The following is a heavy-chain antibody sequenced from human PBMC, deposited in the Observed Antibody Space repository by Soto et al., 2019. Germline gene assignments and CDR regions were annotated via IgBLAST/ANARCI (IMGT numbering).Heavy chain of an antibody. Sequence: QLQLQESGPGLVKPSEALSLTCTVSGGSISSSSYYWGWVRQPPGKGLEWFGSIYYSGSTYYNPSFKSRVTIAVDTSKDPFSLKLSSVTAADTAVYYCARQNLGDFWSGNWFDPWGQGTLVTVSS. CDR1: GGSISSSSYY. J-gene: IGHJ5*02. V-gene: IGHV4-39*01. D-gene: IGHD3-3*01. CDR3: ARQNLGDFWSGNWFDP. CDR2: IYYSGST.